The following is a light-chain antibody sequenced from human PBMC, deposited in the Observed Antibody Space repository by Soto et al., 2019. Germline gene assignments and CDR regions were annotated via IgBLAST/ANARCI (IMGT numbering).Light chain of an antibody. CDR1: SSDIGVYNF. CDR2: DVT. V-gene: IGLV2-14*03. CDR3: TSHSNSGTPL. Sequence: QSALTQPASVSGSPGQSITISCTGTSSDIGVYNFVSWYQHHPGQAPKLIIYDVTSRPSGVSNRFSGSKSGNTASLTISGHQAEDEDDYYCTSHSNSGTPLIGGETKLTVL. J-gene: IGLJ2*01.